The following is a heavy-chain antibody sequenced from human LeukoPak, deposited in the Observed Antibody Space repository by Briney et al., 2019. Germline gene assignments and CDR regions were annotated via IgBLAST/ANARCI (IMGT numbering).Heavy chain of an antibody. CDR2: IYTSGST. J-gene: IGHJ4*02. Sequence: SETLSLTCTVSGGSISSYYWNWIRQPAGKGLEWIGRIYTSGSTNYNPSLKSRVTMSVDTSKNQFSLNLISVTAADTAVYYCARDLTDYYELDYRGQGTLVTVPS. CDR3: ARDLTDYYELDY. D-gene: IGHD3-22*01. V-gene: IGHV4-4*07. CDR1: GGSISSYY.